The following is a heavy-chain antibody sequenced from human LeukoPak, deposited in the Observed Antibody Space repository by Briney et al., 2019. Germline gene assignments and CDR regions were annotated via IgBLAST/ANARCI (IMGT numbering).Heavy chain of an antibody. CDR3: ARRRHDYVWGSYRSDAFDI. J-gene: IGHJ3*02. CDR1: GYSISSAYY. CDR2: IHYTGST. D-gene: IGHD3-16*02. V-gene: IGHV4-38-2*02. Sequence: SETLSLTCTVSGYSISSAYYWGWIRQPPGKGLEWIGHIHYTGSTYYNPSLKSRVTISLDTSKNQFSLKLSSVTAADTAVYYCARRRHDYVWGSYRSDAFDIWGQGTMVTVSS.